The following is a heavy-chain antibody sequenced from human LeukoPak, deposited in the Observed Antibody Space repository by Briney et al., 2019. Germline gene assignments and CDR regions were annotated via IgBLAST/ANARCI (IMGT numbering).Heavy chain of an antibody. D-gene: IGHD6-19*01. CDR2: INTDGTIT. CDR3: ATKQWLAPPPDS. CDR1: GFTFSKYW. V-gene: IGHV3-74*01. J-gene: IGHJ4*02. Sequence: GGSLRLSCAASGFTFSKYWMLWVRQAPGKGLESVSRINTDGTITTYADSVKGRFTVSRDNADNTMFLQMNSVRDEDTAVYYCATKQWLAPPPDSWGQGTPVTVSS.